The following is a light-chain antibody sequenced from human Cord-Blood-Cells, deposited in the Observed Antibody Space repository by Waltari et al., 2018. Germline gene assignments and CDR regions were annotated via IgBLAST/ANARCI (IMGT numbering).Light chain of an antibody. V-gene: IGLV2-23*01. CDR3: CSYAGSSTVV. CDR1: SSDVGSYNL. Sequence: QSALTQPASVSGSPGQSITISCTGTSSDVGSYNLVSWYQQHPGKAPKLMIYEGSKRPSGVSNRFSGSKSGKTASLTIYGLQAEDEADYYCCSYAGSSTVVFGGGTKLTVL. J-gene: IGLJ2*01. CDR2: EGS.